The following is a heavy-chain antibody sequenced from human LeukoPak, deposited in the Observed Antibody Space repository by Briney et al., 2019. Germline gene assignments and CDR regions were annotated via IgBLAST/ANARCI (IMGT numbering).Heavy chain of an antibody. D-gene: IGHD6-13*01. V-gene: IGHV3-23*01. CDR1: GFTFSIYA. Sequence: GGSLRLSCAASGFTFSIYAVSWVRQAPGKGLEWVSAISKNGATTYYADSVKGRFTISRDNSKNTLYLQLNSLRAEDTAVYYCAGIAAAGRTRPYYFDYWGQGTLVTVSS. CDR2: ISKNGATT. CDR3: AGIAAAGRTRPYYFDY. J-gene: IGHJ4*02.